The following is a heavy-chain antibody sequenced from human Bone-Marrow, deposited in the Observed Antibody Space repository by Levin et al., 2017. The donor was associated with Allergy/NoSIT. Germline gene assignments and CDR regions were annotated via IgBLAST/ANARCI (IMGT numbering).Heavy chain of an antibody. V-gene: IGHV3-53*01. J-gene: IGHJ4*02. CDR2: LYSGGSK. CDR3: ARLWFGESSLFEY. D-gene: IGHD3-10*01. CDR1: GFTVSSNY. Sequence: CCAASGFTVSSNYMTWVRQAPGKGLEWVSILYSGGSKYYADSVKGRFTIPRDNSKNTLFLQMNSLRAEDTAVYYCARLWFGESSLFEYWGQGTLVTVSS.